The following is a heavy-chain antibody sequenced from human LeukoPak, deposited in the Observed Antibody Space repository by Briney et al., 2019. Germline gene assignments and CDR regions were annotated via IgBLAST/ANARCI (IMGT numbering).Heavy chain of an antibody. CDR3: AKERDDFWSGYPSPPFDY. V-gene: IGHV3-23*01. Sequence: PGGSLRLSCAASGFTFSSYAMSWVRQAPGKGLEWVSAISGSGGSTYYADSVKGRFTISRDNSKNTLYLQMNSLRAEDTAVYYCAKERDDFWSGYPSPPFDYWGQGTLVTVS. J-gene: IGHJ4*02. CDR2: ISGSGGST. CDR1: GFTFSSYA. D-gene: IGHD3-3*01.